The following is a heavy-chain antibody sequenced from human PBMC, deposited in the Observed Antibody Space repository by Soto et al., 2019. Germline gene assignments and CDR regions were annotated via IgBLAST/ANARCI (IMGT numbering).Heavy chain of an antibody. Sequence: PGGSLRLSCAASGFTFSSYGIHWVRQAPGKGLEWVAVSWYDGSNNHFADSVKGRFTISRDNSKNTLYLQVNSLRAEDTAVYYCAPDLTTATGAFDYWG. CDR2: SWYDGSNN. J-gene: IGHJ4*01. CDR3: APDLTTATGAFDY. D-gene: IGHD6-13*01. V-gene: IGHV3-33*01. CDR1: GFTFSSYG.